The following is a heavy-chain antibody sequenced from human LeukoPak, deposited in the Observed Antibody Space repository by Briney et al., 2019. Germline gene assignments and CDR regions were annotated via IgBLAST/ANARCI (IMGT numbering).Heavy chain of an antibody. J-gene: IGHJ4*02. CDR2: ISYDGSNK. V-gene: IGHV3-30*18. D-gene: IGHD3-10*01. CDR1: GFTFSSYG. Sequence: PGRSLRLSCAASGFTFSSYGMHWVRQAPGKGLEWVAVISYDGSNKYYADSVKGRFTISRDNSKNTLYLQMNSLRAEDTAVYYCAKDLMGYGSGSYYGNDYWGQGTLVTVSS. CDR3: AKDLMGYGSGSYYGNDY.